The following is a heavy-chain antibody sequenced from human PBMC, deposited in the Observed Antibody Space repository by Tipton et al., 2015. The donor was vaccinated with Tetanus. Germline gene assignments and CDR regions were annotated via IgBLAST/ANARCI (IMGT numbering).Heavy chain of an antibody. V-gene: IGHV3-23*01. J-gene: IGHJ3*01. CDR1: GFTFSSYA. CDR3: AKRDNNDYYTGRDVFDV. D-gene: IGHD3-3*01. Sequence: SLRLSCSASGFTFSSYAMSWIRQAPGKGLEWLSSLSENGANTFYADSVKARFTISRDNSKNTLFLQMSSLGADDTAVYYCAKRDNNDYYTGRDVFDVWGQGTMVIVSS. CDR2: LSENGANT.